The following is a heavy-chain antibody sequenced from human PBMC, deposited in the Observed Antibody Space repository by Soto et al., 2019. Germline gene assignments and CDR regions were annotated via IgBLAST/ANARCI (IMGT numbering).Heavy chain of an antibody. CDR2: ISGYNGNT. D-gene: IGHD2-15*01. Sequence: GAPVKVSCKASGYTFSSCGISWVRQAPGQGLEWMGWISGYNGNTNYAQKLQGRVTMTTDTSTSTAYMELRSLRSDDTAVYYCARAKAAPDAFDIWGQGTMVTVSS. V-gene: IGHV1-18*01. CDR3: ARAKAAPDAFDI. CDR1: GYTFSSCG. J-gene: IGHJ3*02.